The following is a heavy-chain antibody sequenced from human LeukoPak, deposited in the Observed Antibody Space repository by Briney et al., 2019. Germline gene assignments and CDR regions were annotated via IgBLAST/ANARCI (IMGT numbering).Heavy chain of an antibody. CDR3: ARGPHLDYGDYVGDAFDI. CDR1: GYTFTSYG. Sequence: ASVKVSCKASGYTFTSYGISWVRQASGQGLEWMGWMNPNSGNTGYAQKFQGRVTITRNTSISTAYMELSSLRSEDTAVYYCARGPHLDYGDYVGDAFDIWGQGTMVTVSS. V-gene: IGHV1-8*03. CDR2: MNPNSGNT. D-gene: IGHD4-17*01. J-gene: IGHJ3*02.